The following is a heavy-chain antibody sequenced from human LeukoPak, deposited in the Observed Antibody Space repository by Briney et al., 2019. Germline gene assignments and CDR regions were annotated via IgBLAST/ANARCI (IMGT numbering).Heavy chain of an antibody. Sequence: PSETLSLTCTVSGYSISSGYYWGWIRQPPGKGLEWIGSIYHSGSTFYNPSLKSRVTISVDTSKNQFSLKLSSVTAADTAVYYCARDTSNWMYFDYWGQGTLVTVSS. CDR3: ARDTSNWMYFDY. D-gene: IGHD1-1*01. J-gene: IGHJ4*02. CDR2: IYHSGST. V-gene: IGHV4-38-2*02. CDR1: GYSISSGYY.